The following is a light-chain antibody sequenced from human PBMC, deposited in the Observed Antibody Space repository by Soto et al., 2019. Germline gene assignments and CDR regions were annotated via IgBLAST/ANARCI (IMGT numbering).Light chain of an antibody. CDR1: QSLLHSNGYNY. J-gene: IGKJ3*01. V-gene: IGKV2-28*01. CDR3: MQALQTRST. CDR2: LGS. Sequence: DIVMTQSPLSLPVTPGEPASISCRSSQSLLHSNGYNYLDWYLQKPGQSPQLLIYLGSNRASGVPDRFNGSGSGTDFTLKISRVEAEDVGVYYCMQALQTRSTFGPGTKVDIK.